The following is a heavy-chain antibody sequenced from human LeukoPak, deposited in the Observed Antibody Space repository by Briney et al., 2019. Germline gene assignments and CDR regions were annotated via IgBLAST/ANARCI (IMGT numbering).Heavy chain of an antibody. J-gene: IGHJ4*02. CDR3: AVTNYDSSGYYRQSTYYFDY. CDR2: ISAYNGNT. CDR1: GYTFTSYG. D-gene: IGHD3-22*01. V-gene: IGHV1-18*01. Sequence: ASVKVSCKASGYTFTSYGISWVRQAPGKGLEWMGWISAYNGNTNYAQKLQGRVTMTTDTSTSTAYMELRSLRSDDTAVYYCAVTNYDSSGYYRQSTYYFDYWGQGTLVTVSS.